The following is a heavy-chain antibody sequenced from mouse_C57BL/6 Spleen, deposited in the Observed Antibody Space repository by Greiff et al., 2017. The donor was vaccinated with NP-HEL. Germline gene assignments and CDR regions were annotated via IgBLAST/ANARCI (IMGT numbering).Heavy chain of an antibody. CDR2: IDPNSGGT. CDR3: ARSVYGYDGGSYFDY. J-gene: IGHJ2*01. V-gene: IGHV1-72*01. Sequence: VQLQQSGAELVKPGASVKLSCKASGYTFTSYWMHWVKQRPGRGLEWIGRIDPNSGGTKYNEKFKSKATLTVDKPSSTAYMKLSSLTSEDSAVYYCARSVYGYDGGSYFDYWGQGTTLTVSS. D-gene: IGHD2-2*01. CDR1: GYTFTSYW.